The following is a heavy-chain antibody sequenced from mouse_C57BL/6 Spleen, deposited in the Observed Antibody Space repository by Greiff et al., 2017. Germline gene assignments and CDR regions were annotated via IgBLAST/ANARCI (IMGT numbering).Heavy chain of an antibody. CDR2: IHPSDSDT. J-gene: IGHJ1*03. V-gene: IGHV1-74*01. Sequence: QVQLQQPGAELVKPGASVKVSCKASGYTFTSYWMHWVKQRPGQGLEWIGRIHPSDSDTNYNQKFKGKATLTVDKSASTAYMQLSSLTSEDSAVYYCASGYDYDWYFDVWGTGTTVTVSS. D-gene: IGHD2-4*01. CDR3: ASGYDYDWYFDV. CDR1: GYTFTSYW.